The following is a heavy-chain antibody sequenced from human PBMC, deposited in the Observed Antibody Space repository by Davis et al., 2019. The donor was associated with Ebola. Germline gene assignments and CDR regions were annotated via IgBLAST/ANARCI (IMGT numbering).Heavy chain of an antibody. CDR3: ARAHFGRSSFDY. CDR1: GYTFSSYD. CDR2: IGTAGDT. Sequence: GESLKISCAASGYTFSSYDMHWVRQVTGKVLEWVSAIGTAGDTYYPGSVKGRFTISRENAKNSLYLQMNSLRAGDTAVYYCARAHFGRSSFDYWGQGTLVTVSS. D-gene: IGHD6-6*01. V-gene: IGHV3-13*01. J-gene: IGHJ4*02.